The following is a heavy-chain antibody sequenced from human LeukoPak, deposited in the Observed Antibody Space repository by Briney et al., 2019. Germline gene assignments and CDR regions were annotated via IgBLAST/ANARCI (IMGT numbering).Heavy chain of an antibody. Sequence: GGSLRLPCAASGFSFSAYWMTWVRQAPGTGLEWVANINPAGSETYYVDPVKGRFSISRDNAKNLVYLQMNSLRAEDTAVYYCAKGGIVVVTAISTDDAFDIWGQGTMVTVSS. CDR3: AKGGIVVVTAISTDDAFDI. V-gene: IGHV3-7*01. CDR2: INPAGSET. J-gene: IGHJ3*02. D-gene: IGHD2-21*02. CDR1: GFSFSAYW.